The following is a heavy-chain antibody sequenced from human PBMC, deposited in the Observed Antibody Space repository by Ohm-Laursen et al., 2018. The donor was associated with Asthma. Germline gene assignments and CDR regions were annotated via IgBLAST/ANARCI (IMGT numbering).Heavy chain of an antibody. D-gene: IGHD2-15*01. Sequence: SSVKVSCKASGGTFSSYAISWVRQAPGQGLEWMGGIIPIFGTANYAQKFQGRVTITADESTSTAYMELSSLRSEDTAVYYCARDEVRCSGGSCYSLGYYYGMDVWGQGTTVTVSS. CDR1: GGTFSSYA. J-gene: IGHJ6*02. CDR2: IIPIFGTA. CDR3: ARDEVRCSGGSCYSLGYYYGMDV. V-gene: IGHV1-69*01.